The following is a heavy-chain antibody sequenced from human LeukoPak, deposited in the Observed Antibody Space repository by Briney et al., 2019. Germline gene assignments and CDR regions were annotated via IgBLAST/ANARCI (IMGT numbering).Heavy chain of an antibody. Sequence: GESLRLSCAASGFTFSSFGMHWVRQAPGRGLEWVAVILNDGSQEKYADSVKGRFTISRDNSKNTLFLQMNSLRAEDTAVYYCARDYGDNGLAYWGQGTLVTVSS. J-gene: IGHJ4*02. CDR2: ILNDGSQE. CDR3: ARDYGDNGLAY. CDR1: GFTFSSFG. D-gene: IGHD4-17*01. V-gene: IGHV3-33*08.